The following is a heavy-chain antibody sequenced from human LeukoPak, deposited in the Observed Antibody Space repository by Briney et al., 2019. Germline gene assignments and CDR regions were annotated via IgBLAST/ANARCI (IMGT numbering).Heavy chain of an antibody. CDR2: IRSSGSTI. D-gene: IGHD3-10*01. Sequence: GGSLRLSCAASGFTFSDYYMSWIRQAPGKGLEWVSYIRSSGSTIYYADSVKGRFTISRDNAKNSLYLQMNSLRAEDTAVYYCASPDMVQGVIYYWGQGTLVTVSS. V-gene: IGHV3-11*01. CDR3: ASPDMVQGVIYY. CDR1: GFTFSDYY. J-gene: IGHJ4*02.